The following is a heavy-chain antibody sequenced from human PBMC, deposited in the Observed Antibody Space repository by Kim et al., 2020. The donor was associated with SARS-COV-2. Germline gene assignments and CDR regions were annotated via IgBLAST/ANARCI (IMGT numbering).Heavy chain of an antibody. Sequence: YSDPSLKSRVTISVHTSKNQFSLRLSSVTAADTAVYYCARHPYCSSWYSIWGQGTLVTVSS. CDR3: ARHPYCSSWYSI. D-gene: IGHD6-13*01. J-gene: IGHJ4*02. V-gene: IGHV4-39*01.